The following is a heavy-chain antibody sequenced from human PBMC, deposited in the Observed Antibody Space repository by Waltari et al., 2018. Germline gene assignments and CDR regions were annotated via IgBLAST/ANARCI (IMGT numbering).Heavy chain of an antibody. CDR2: IYYDGST. J-gene: IGHJ4*02. V-gene: IGHV4-39*01. Sequence: PESGPGLLKPSETLSLTCGVSGGSVSATSYAWGWSRQSPGKGLAWLGNIYYDGSTNYNSSLKSRVSISVDTSQNQISLKLTSVTAADTAVYYCARQGLYCRSSSCVGLDFSHWGQGTLVAVSS. D-gene: IGHD2-2*01. CDR3: ARQGLYCRSSSCVGLDFSH. CDR1: GGSVSATSYA.